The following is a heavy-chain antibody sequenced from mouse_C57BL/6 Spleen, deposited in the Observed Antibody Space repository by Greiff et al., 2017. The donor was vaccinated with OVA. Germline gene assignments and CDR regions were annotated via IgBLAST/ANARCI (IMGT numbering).Heavy chain of an antibody. CDR3: ARPELGRGDY. D-gene: IGHD4-1*01. J-gene: IGHJ2*01. V-gene: IGHV1-81*01. CDR2: IYPRSGNT. Sequence: QVHVKQSGAELARPGASVKLSCKASGYTFTSYGISWVKQRTGQGLEWIGEIYPRSGNTYYNEKFKGKATLTADKSSSTAYMELRSLTSEDSAVYFCARPELGRGDYWGQGTTLTVSS. CDR1: GYTFTSYG.